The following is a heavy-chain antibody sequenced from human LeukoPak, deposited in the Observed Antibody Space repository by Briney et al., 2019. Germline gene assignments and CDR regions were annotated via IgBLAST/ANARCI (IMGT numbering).Heavy chain of an antibody. Sequence: SETLSLTCTVSGGALSSHYCSWIRQPPGKGLGWIEYIYYSGTTNYNPSLKSRVTISVDTSKNQFSLKLSSVTAADTAVYYCARGVYIAAAQYGYWGQGTLVTVSS. CDR3: ARGVYIAAAQYGY. CDR1: GGALSSHY. CDR2: IYYSGTT. D-gene: IGHD6-13*01. J-gene: IGHJ4*02. V-gene: IGHV4-59*11.